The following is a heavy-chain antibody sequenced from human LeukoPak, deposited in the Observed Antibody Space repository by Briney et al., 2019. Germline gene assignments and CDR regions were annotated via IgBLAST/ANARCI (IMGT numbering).Heavy chain of an antibody. D-gene: IGHD3-3*02. V-gene: IGHV3-7*01. Sequence: GGSLRLSCAVSGFTFSDYWVTWVRQTPGKGLEFVANINRDGSVKNYVDSVEGRFTISRDNAKNSLYLQMTSLRVDDTAIYYCARDPGFSSFDYWGQGTLVTVSS. CDR1: GFTFSDYW. CDR2: INRDGSVK. J-gene: IGHJ4*02. CDR3: ARDPGFSSFDY.